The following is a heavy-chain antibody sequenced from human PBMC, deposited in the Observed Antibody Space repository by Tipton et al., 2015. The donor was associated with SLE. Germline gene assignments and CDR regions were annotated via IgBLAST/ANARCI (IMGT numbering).Heavy chain of an antibody. CDR3: ARGYWDSSGSPLQH. V-gene: IGHV4-59*11. CDR2: IYYSGST. Sequence: LRLSCTVSGGSISSHYRSWIRQPPGKGLEWIGYIYYSGSTNYNPSLKSRVTISVDTSKNQFSLKLSSVTAADTAVYYCARGYWDSSGSPLQHWGQGTLVTVSS. J-gene: IGHJ1*01. CDR1: GGSISSHY. D-gene: IGHD3-22*01.